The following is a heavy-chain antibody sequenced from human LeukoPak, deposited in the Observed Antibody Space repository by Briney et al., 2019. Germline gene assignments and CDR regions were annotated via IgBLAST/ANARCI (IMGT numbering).Heavy chain of an antibody. CDR2: INHNSGGT. J-gene: IGHJ6*02. Sequence: ASVKVSCKAYGYTVTGYYMHWVRQAPGQGLVEMGWINHNSGGTNYAQKFKGRVTMTRDTSIRADSMELRRLLSDDTAVYYCARDPWEYSSSWYGARGYCYGMDVWGEGTTVTVSS. CDR1: GYTVTGYY. D-gene: IGHD6-13*01. CDR3: ARDPWEYSSSWYGARGYCYGMDV. V-gene: IGHV1-2*02.